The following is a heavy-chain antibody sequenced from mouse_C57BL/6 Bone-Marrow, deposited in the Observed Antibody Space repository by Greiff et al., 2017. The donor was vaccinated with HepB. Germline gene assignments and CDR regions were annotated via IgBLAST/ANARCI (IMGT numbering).Heavy chain of an antibody. CDR2: IDPENGDT. CDR1: GFNIKDDY. V-gene: IGHV14-4*01. Sequence: VQLQQSGAELVRPGASVKLSCTASGFNIKDDYMHWVKQRPEQGLEWIGWIDPENGDTEYASKFQGKATITADTSSNTAYLQLSILTSEDTAVYYCTPYYYGSAWGQGTTLTVSS. CDR3: TPYYYGSA. D-gene: IGHD1-1*01. J-gene: IGHJ2*01.